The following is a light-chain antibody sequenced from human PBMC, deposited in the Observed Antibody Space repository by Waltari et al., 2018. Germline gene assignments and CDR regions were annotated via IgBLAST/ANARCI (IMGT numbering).Light chain of an antibody. CDR3: NSYTSSSTRV. V-gene: IGLV2-14*03. CDR1: SSDIGTYAY. CDR2: DVS. J-gene: IGLJ1*01. Sequence: QSALTQPASVSGSPGPSITISCTGTSSDIGTYAYVSWYQQYPAEAPKLMIFDVSNRPSGVSHRFSGSKSGNTASLTISGLQAEDEADYYCNSYTSSSTRVFGTGTKVTVL.